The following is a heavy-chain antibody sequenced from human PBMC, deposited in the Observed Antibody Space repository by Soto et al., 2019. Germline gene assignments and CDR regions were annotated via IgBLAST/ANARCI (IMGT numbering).Heavy chain of an antibody. CDR3: ARETMVRGVIITPRAFDI. V-gene: IGHV3-33*01. D-gene: IGHD3-10*01. CDR2: IWYDGSNK. Sequence: PGGSLRLSCAASGFTFSSYGMHWVRQAPGKGLEWVAVIWYDGSNKYYADSVKGRFTISRDNSKNTLYLQMNSLRAEDTAVYYCARETMVRGVIITPRAFDIWGQGTMLTVSS. CDR1: GFTFSSYG. J-gene: IGHJ3*02.